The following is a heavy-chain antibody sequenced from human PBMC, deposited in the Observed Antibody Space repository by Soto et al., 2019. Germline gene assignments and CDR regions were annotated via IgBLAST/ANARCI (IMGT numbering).Heavy chain of an antibody. J-gene: IGHJ5*02. D-gene: IGHD1-1*01. CDR3: GRHPPTPAHNGYLDP. CDR2: IYAANSET. CDR1: GCRFSTYW. Sequence: GESLKISCEASGCRFSTYWIGWVRQVPGKGLEWVGLIYAANSETRYSPSFQGQVTLSVDKSINTAYLQWSSLKASDTAIYYCGRHPPTPAHNGYLDPLGQGTLVTVS. V-gene: IGHV5-51*01.